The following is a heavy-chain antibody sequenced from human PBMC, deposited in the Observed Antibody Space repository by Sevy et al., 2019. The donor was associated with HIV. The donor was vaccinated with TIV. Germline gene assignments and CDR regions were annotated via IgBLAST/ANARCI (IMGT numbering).Heavy chain of an antibody. D-gene: IGHD3-10*01. J-gene: IGHJ4*02. CDR3: AREGSVLLWFGELPATGDFDY. CDR1: GYTFTGYY. CDR2: INPNSGGT. V-gene: IGHV1-2*02. Sequence: ASVKVSCKASGYTFTGYYMHWVRQAPGQGLEWMGWINPNSGGTNYAQKFQGRVTMTRDTSIRTAYMELSRLRSDDTAVYYCAREGSVLLWFGELPATGDFDYWGQGTLVTVSS.